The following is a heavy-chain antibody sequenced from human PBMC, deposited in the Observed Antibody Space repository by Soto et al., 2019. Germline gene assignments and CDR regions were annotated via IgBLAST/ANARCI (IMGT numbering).Heavy chain of an antibody. CDR3: VGGSAYGVNH. Sequence: ASVKVSCKSSTYTYNTHYIHWVRQAPGQGLEWVGVINPSVGSTNYAQKFQGRVTMTRDTSTSTFYMEVTSLTSEVTAVYYCVGGSAYGVNHWRERTLVTVTS. D-gene: IGHD6-6*01. J-gene: IGHJ5*02. V-gene: IGHV1-46*02. CDR2: INPSVGST. CDR1: TYTYNTHY.